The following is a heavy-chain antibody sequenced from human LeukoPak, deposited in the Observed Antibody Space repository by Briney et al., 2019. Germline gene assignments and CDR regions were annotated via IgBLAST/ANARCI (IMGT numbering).Heavy chain of an antibody. CDR3: ARDAGQEYMDV. J-gene: IGHJ6*03. CDR1: GGSISSGSYY. CDR2: IYTSGST. Sequence: SETLSLTCTVSGGSISSGSYYWSWIRQPAGKGLEWIWRIYTSGSTNYNPSLKSRVTISVDTSKNQFSLKLSSVTAADTAVYYCARDAGQEYMDVWGKGTTVTVSS. V-gene: IGHV4-61*02.